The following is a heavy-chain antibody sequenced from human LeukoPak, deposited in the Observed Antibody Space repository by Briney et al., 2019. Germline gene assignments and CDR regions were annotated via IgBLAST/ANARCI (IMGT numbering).Heavy chain of an antibody. J-gene: IGHJ2*01. V-gene: IGHV3-21*01. CDR3: ARDGLAAATLHWCFDL. CDR1: GFTFSSYS. CDR2: ISSSSSYI. Sequence: GGSLRLSCAASGFTFSSYSMNWVRQAPGNGLEWVSSISSSSSYIYYADSVKGRFPISRDNARNSLYLKMNSLRAEDTAVYYCARDGLAAATLHWCFDLWGRGTLVTVSS. D-gene: IGHD2-15*01.